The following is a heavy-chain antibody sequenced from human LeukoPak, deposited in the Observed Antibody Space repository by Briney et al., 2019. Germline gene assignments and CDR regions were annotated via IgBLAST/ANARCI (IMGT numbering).Heavy chain of an antibody. Sequence: PGGSLRLSCAASGFTFSSYEMNWVRQAPGKGLEWLSYISSSGTTIYYADSVKGRFTISRDNAKNSLYLQMNSLRAEDTAVYYCARSDIGITYWGQGTLVTVSS. CDR1: GFTFSSYE. CDR2: ISSSGTTI. J-gene: IGHJ4*02. D-gene: IGHD1/OR15-1a*01. V-gene: IGHV3-48*03. CDR3: ARSDIGITY.